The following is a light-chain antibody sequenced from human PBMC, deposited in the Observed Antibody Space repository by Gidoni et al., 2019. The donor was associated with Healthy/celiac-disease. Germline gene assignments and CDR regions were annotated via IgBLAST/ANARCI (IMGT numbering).Light chain of an antibody. CDR3: QQYGSSPLT. CDR1: QSVSSSY. CDR2: GAS. Sequence: VLTPSPGTLSLSPGERATLSCRASQSVSSSYLAWYQQKPGQAPRLLIYGASSRATGIPDRFSGSGSGTDFTLTISRLEPEDFAVYYCQQYGSSPLTFGGGTKVEIK. J-gene: IGKJ4*01. V-gene: IGKV3-20*01.